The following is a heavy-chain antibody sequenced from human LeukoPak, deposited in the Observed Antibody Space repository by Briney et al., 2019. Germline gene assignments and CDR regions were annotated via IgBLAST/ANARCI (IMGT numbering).Heavy chain of an antibody. CDR1: GFTFSSYA. V-gene: IGHV3-30*14. CDR3: ARDVDSSGPNYFDY. J-gene: IGHJ4*02. D-gene: IGHD3-22*01. CDR2: ISYDGSNK. Sequence: PGGSLRLSCAASGFTFSSYAMHWVRQAPGKGLEWVAVISYDGSNKYYADSVKGRFTISRDNSKNTLYLQMNSLRAEDTAVYYCARDVDSSGPNYFDYWGQGTLVTVSS.